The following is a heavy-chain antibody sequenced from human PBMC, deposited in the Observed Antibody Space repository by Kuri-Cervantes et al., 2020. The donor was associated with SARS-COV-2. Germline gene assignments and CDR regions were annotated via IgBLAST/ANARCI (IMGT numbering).Heavy chain of an antibody. CDR1: GFSFSTYW. D-gene: IGHD4-11*01. V-gene: IGHV3-7*03. J-gene: IGHJ4*02. CDR2: IKQDDTEY. Sequence: GESLKISCAASGFSFSTYWMNWVRQAPRKGLEWVANIKQDDTEYYYVDSVRGRFTISRDNAKNSMYLQMNSLRAEDTAIYYCVRGTEDYSGARSFFDSWGQGTPVTVSS. CDR3: VRGTEDYSGARSFFDS.